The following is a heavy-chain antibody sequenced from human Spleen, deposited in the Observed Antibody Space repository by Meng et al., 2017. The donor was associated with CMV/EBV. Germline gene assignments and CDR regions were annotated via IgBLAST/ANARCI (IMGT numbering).Heavy chain of an antibody. CDR1: GYTFTAYY. CDR3: ARSMDTSIWWGGQYGMDV. V-gene: IGHV1-8*03. D-gene: IGHD2-8*02. CDR2: MNPNSGDT. J-gene: IGHJ6*02. Sequence: ASVKVSCKASGYTFTAYYIHWVRQATGQGLEWMGWMNPNSGDTVYAQKFQGRVTITRDTSINTAYMELSSLRSDDTAVYYCARSMDTSIWWGGQYGMDVWGQGTTVTVSS.